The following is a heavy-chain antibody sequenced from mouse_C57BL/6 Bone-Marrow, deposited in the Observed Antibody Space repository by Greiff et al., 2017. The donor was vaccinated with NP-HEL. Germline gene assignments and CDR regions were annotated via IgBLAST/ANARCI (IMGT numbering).Heavy chain of an antibody. CDR1: GYTFTDYY. V-gene: IGHV1-26*01. CDR2: INPNNGGT. D-gene: IGHD1-1*01. CDR3: AIDCYYYGSSYAMDY. Sequence: EVQLQQSGPELVKPGASVKISCKASGYTFTDYYMNWVKQSHGKSLEWIGDINPNNGGTSYTQKFKGKATFTVDKSSSTAYMEHLSLTSEDSAVYYCAIDCYYYGSSYAMDYWGQGTSVTVSS. J-gene: IGHJ4*01.